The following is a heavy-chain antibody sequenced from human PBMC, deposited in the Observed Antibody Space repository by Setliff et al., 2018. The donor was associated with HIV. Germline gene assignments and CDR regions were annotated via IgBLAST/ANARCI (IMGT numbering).Heavy chain of an antibody. D-gene: IGHD6-6*01. CDR1: GFTFSDHY. V-gene: IGHV3-33*08. CDR2: IWHDVTKD. CDR3: ARPYSTSSWFFDY. J-gene: IGHJ4*02. Sequence: PGGSLRLSCAASGFTFSDHYMDWVRQAPGKGLEWVAGIWHDVTKDYYADSVKGRFSLSGDYSKNTVSLQMNSLRAEDTAVYYCARPYSTSSWFFDYWGQGTRVTVSS.